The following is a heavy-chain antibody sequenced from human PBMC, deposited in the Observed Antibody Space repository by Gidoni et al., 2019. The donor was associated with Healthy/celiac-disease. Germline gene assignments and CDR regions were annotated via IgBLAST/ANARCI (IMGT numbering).Heavy chain of an antibody. D-gene: IGHD4-17*01. J-gene: IGHJ4*02. Sequence: QVHLHESGPGLVKPSQTLSLTFTVSCCSIRRGGYYSSWIRQHPGKGLEWIGYIYYSGSTYYNTSLKSRVTISVDKSKNQFSLKLSSVTAADTAVYYCARIHDYGDYRNFDYWGQGTLVTVSS. CDR2: IYYSGST. CDR1: CCSIRRGGYY. V-gene: IGHV4-31*03. CDR3: ARIHDYGDYRNFDY.